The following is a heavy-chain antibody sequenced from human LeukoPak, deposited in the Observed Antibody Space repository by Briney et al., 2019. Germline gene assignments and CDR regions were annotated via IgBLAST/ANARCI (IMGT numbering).Heavy chain of an antibody. CDR3: ARQGGAAARYFQH. D-gene: IGHD6-13*01. V-gene: IGHV4-4*07. Sequence: SQTLSLTHTVSGASISSYYWSCIRHHAGKGLEWIGRIYTSVSTNYNPSLKSRATMPEATSKSLFSCKLTALNPTARPVNTVARQGGAAARYFQHWGQGTLVSVSS. CDR2: IYTSVST. J-gene: IGHJ1*01. CDR1: GASISSYY.